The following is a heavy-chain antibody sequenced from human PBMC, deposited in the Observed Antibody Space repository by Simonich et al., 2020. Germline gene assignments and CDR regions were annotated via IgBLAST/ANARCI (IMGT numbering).Heavy chain of an antibody. Sequence: EVQLVESGGGLVQPGGSLRLSCAASGFTFCSYWMSWVRQAPGKGLEWVANIKQDGREKYYVDSVKGRFTISRDNAKNSLYLQMNSLRAEDTAVYYCARFRGRYFDWLFDYWGQGTLVTVSS. V-gene: IGHV3-7*01. CDR2: IKQDGREK. D-gene: IGHD3-9*01. CDR3: ARFRGRYFDWLFDY. CDR1: GFTFCSYW. J-gene: IGHJ4*02.